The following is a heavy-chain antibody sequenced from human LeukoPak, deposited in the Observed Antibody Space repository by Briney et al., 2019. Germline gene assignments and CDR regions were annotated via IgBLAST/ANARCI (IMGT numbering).Heavy chain of an antibody. CDR3: ARILSGSYRMYYFDY. Sequence: GSLRLSCAASGFKSGADYMTWIRQAPGKGLEWIGEVDHSGNTNYSPSLKSRVTILVDTSKNQFSLKVSSVTAADTAVYYCARILSGSYRMYYFDYWGQGTLVTVSS. CDR2: VDHSGNT. J-gene: IGHJ4*02. D-gene: IGHD1-26*01. V-gene: IGHV4-34*01. CDR1: GFKSGADY.